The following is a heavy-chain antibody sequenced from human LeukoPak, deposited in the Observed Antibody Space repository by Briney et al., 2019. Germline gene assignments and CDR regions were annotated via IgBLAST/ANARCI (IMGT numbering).Heavy chain of an antibody. V-gene: IGHV3-30-3*01. CDR3: ARDSPYYDSSGALDY. CDR1: GFTFSSYA. CDR2: ISYDGSNK. J-gene: IGHJ4*02. D-gene: IGHD3-22*01. Sequence: PGRSLRLSCAASGFTFSSYAMHWVRQAPGKGPEWVAVISYDGSNKYYADSVKGRFTISRDNSKNTLYLQMNSLRAEDTAVYYCARDSPYYDSSGALDYWGQGTLVTVSS.